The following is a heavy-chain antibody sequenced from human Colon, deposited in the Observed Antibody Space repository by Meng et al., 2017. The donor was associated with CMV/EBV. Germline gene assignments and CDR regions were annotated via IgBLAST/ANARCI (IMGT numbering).Heavy chain of an antibody. CDR2: INSDGTTT. CDR1: GFSFSNYW. J-gene: IGHJ5*01. V-gene: IGHV3-74*03. D-gene: IGHD3-16*01. Sequence: GESLKISCVASGFSFSNYWMHWVRQTPGKGLEWLARINSDGTTTTHADSVKGRFTISRDNPKNSLYLQMNSLRAEDTAVYYCARGENWFDSWGQGTLVTVSS. CDR3: ARGENWFDS.